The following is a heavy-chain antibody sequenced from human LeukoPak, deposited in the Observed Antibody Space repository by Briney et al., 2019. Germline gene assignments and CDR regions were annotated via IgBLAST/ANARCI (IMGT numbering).Heavy chain of an antibody. J-gene: IGHJ4*02. V-gene: IGHV3-23*01. D-gene: IGHD3-10*01. CDR2: ISGSGGST. Sequence: GGSLRLSCAASGFTFSSYAMSWVRQAPGKGLEWVSAISGSGGSTYYADSVKGRFTISRDNSKNPLYLQMNSLRAEDTAVYYCAKDGTYYYGSGNFDYWGQGTLVTVSS. CDR3: AKDGTYYYGSGNFDY. CDR1: GFTFSSYA.